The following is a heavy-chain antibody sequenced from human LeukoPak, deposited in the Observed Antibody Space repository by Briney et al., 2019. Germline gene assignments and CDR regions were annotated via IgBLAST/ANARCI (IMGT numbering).Heavy chain of an antibody. D-gene: IGHD4-17*01. Sequence: PSQTLSLTCTVSGGSISSGDYYWSWIRQPPGKGLEWIGYIYYSGSTYYNPSLKSRVTISVDTSKNQFSLKLSSVTAADTAVYYCARGRDYVGRYFDYWGQGTLVTVSS. J-gene: IGHJ4*02. CDR1: GGSISSGDYY. V-gene: IGHV4-30-4*01. CDR2: IYYSGST. CDR3: ARGRDYVGRYFDY.